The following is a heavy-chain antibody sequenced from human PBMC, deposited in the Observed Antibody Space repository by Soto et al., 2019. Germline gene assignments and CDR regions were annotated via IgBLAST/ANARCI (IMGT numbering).Heavy chain of an antibody. J-gene: IGHJ5*02. V-gene: IGHV1-24*01. D-gene: IGHD2-2*01. CDR3: AIAAYCSGATCYSGYNWFDP. CDR1: GYTLSEVS. Sequence: ASVKVSCKVSGYTLSEVSIHWVRQTPGKGLEWMGGFDPENDETSYAQKFQGRVTLTEDTSTDTAYLELSSLRSEDTAIYYCAIAAYCSGATCYSGYNWFDPWGQGTLVTVSS. CDR2: FDPENDET.